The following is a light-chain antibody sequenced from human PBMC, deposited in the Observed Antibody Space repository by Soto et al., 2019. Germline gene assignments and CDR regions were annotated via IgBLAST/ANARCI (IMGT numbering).Light chain of an antibody. CDR3: SSYGSGGTVV. V-gene: IGLV2-14*01. J-gene: IGLJ1*01. CDR2: VVS. Sequence: QSVLAQPTSVSGSPGQSIAISCTGTSSDVGGYNYVSWHQQHPGKAPKVLISVVSNRPSGVSNRFSGSKSGNTASLTISGRQAEDEADYYCSSYGSGGTVVFGSGTKLTVL. CDR1: SSDVGGYNY.